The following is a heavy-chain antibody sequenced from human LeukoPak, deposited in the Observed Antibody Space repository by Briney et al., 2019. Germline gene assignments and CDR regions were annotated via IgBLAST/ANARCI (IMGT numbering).Heavy chain of an antibody. CDR1: GFTFSDYY. J-gene: IGHJ4*02. V-gene: IGHV3-11*04. Sequence: PGGSLRLSCAASGFTFSDYYMSWIRQAPGKGLEWVSYISSSGSTIYYADSVKGRFTISRDNAKNSLYLQMNSLRAEDTAVYYCARDDPQYYYGSGSYSQYKTSDYWGQGTLVTVSS. D-gene: IGHD3-10*01. CDR2: ISSSGSTI. CDR3: ARDDPQYYYGSGSYSQYKTSDY.